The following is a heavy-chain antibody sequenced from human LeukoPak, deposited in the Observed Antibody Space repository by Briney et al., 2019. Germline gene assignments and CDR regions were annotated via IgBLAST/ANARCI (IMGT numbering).Heavy chain of an antibody. CDR3: ARDLPGMITFGGVIVNDAFDI. V-gene: IGHV4-59*12. Sequence: SETLSLTCTVSGGSISSYYWSWIRQPPGKGLEWIGYIYYSGSTNYNPSLKSRVTMSVDTSKNQFSLKLSSVTAADTAVYYCARDLPGMITFGGVIVNDAFDIWGQGTMVTVSS. J-gene: IGHJ3*02. D-gene: IGHD3-16*02. CDR2: IYYSGST. CDR1: GGSISSYY.